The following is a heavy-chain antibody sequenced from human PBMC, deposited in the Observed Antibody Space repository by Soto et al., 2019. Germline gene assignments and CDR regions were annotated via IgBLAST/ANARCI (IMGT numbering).Heavy chain of an antibody. CDR1: GFTFSSYE. D-gene: IGHD3-3*01. V-gene: IGHV3-48*03. CDR2: ISDSGGTV. Sequence: GSLRLSCAASGFTFSSYEMNWVRQAPGQGLEWVSYISDSGGTVYYADSVKGRFTVSRDNAQNSVYLQMNSLRTEDTAVYYCARDLLHYDFWSGYSAYFYYGMDIWGPGTTVTVSS. CDR3: ARDLLHYDFWSGYSAYFYYGMDI. J-gene: IGHJ6*02.